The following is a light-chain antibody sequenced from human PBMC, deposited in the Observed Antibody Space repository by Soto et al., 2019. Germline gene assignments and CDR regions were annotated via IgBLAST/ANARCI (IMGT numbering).Light chain of an antibody. V-gene: IGLV2-23*02. CDR3: CSRL. CDR2: EVA. CDR1: STDPANYDL. Sequence: QSALIQPASVSGSPGQSITISCTGTSTDPANYDLVSWYQQHPGKAPQLIIYEVAKRPSGVSARFSGSQSGDTASLTISGRQAADEAYYYCCSRLFGGGTKLTVL. J-gene: IGLJ2*01.